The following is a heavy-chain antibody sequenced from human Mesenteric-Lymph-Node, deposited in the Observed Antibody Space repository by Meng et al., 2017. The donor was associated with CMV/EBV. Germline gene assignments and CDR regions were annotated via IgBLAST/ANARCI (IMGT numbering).Heavy chain of an antibody. J-gene: IGHJ3*02. V-gene: IGHV1-46*01. Sequence: ASVKVSCKASVYTFTSYYMHCVRQAPGQGLEWMGIINPSGGSTSYAQKFQGRVTMTRDTSTSTVYMELSSLRSEDTAVYYCARATMVLGDLDAFDIWGQGTMVTVSS. CDR2: INPSGGST. CDR3: ARATMVLGDLDAFDI. D-gene: IGHD3-10*01. CDR1: VYTFTSYY.